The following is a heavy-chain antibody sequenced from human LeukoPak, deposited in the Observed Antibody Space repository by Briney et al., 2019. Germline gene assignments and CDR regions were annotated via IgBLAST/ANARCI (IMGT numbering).Heavy chain of an antibody. D-gene: IGHD3-10*01. CDR2: INDSGST. CDR3: AREGRLWFGGFGAFDI. Sequence: PSETLSLTCAVYGGSFSGYYWSWIRQPPGKGLEWMGEINDSGSTNYNPSLKSRVTISVDTSKNQFSLKLSSVPAPDTAVYYCAREGRLWFGGFGAFDIWGQGTMVTVSS. V-gene: IGHV4-34*01. CDR1: GGSFSGYY. J-gene: IGHJ3*02.